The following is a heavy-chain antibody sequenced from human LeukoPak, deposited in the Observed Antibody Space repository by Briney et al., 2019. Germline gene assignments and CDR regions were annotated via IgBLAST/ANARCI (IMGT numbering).Heavy chain of an antibody. D-gene: IGHD3-22*01. J-gene: IGHJ4*02. CDR1: GNSISSGDNY. Sequence: PSETLSLTCTVSGNSISSGDNYWSWIRQPAGKGLEWIGRIYTSGSTDYNPSLKSRVTISGDTSKNQFSLRLSSVTAADTAVYYCARASYSYDINGWVPFDYWGQGTLVTVSS. CDR2: IYTSGST. V-gene: IGHV4-61*02. CDR3: ARASYSYDINGWVPFDY.